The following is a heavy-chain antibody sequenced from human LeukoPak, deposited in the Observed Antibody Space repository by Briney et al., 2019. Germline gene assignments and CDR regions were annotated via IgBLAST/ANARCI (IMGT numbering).Heavy chain of an antibody. Sequence: PGGSLRLSCAASGFTFSSYSMNWVRQAPGKGLEWVSSISSSSSYIYYADSVMGRFTISRDNAKNTLYLQMNSLRAEDTAVYYCASRGSYSVDYWGQGTLVTVSS. J-gene: IGHJ4*02. CDR3: ASRGSYSVDY. V-gene: IGHV3-21*04. D-gene: IGHD1-26*01. CDR1: GFTFSSYS. CDR2: ISSSSSYI.